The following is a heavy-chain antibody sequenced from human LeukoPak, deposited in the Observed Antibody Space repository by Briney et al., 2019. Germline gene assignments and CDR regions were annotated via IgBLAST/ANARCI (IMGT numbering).Heavy chain of an antibody. CDR2: IKQDGSKK. CDR1: GFPFSSYW. Sequence: GGSLRLSCVASGFPFSSYWMTWVRQAPGKGLEWVANIKQDGSKKSYVDSVKGRFTISRDNAKNTLYLQMNSLRAEDTAIYYCAKANTHWELYDYWGQGTLVAVSS. CDR3: AKANTHWELYDY. V-gene: IGHV3-7*03. D-gene: IGHD4-23*01. J-gene: IGHJ4*02.